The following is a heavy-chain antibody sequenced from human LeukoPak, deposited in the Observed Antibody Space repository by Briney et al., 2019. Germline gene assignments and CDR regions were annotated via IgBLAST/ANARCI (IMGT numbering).Heavy chain of an antibody. Sequence: PGGSLRLSCAASGFTFSSYAMHWVRQAPGKGMEWVAVVSYDGSNKYSADSVKGRFTISRDNSKNTLYLQMNSLRAEDTAVYYCARDLNYYDSSGMGFDIWGQGTMVTVSS. CDR1: GFTFSSYA. J-gene: IGHJ3*02. V-gene: IGHV3-30-3*01. CDR2: VSYDGSNK. D-gene: IGHD3-22*01. CDR3: ARDLNYYDSSGMGFDI.